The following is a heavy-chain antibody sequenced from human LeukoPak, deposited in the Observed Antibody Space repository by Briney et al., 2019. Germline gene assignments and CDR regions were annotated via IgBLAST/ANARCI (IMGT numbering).Heavy chain of an antibody. Sequence: PSETLSLTCSVSGSSITSNYYWGWVRQSPGKGLEWIGTIYHSGATYYNPSLKTRVTISLDTSKNQFSLKLTSVTAADTAVYYCARVIYCSGGSCYDGAWFDPWGQGTLVTVSS. V-gene: IGHV4-38-2*02. CDR3: ARVIYCSGGSCYDGAWFDP. D-gene: IGHD2-15*01. CDR1: GSSITSNYY. J-gene: IGHJ5*02. CDR2: IYHSGAT.